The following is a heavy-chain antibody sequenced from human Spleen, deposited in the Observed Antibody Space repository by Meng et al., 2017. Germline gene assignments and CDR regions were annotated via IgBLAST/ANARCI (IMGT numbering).Heavy chain of an antibody. Sequence: GESLKISCAASGFTFSSYAMSWVRQAPGKGLEWVSAISGSGGSTYYADSVKGRFTISRDNSKNTLYLQMNSLRAEDTAVYYCARGAVAGKYYFDYWGQGTLVTVSS. CDR2: ISGSGGST. D-gene: IGHD6-19*01. CDR3: ARGAVAGKYYFDY. V-gene: IGHV3-23*01. J-gene: IGHJ4*02. CDR1: GFTFSSYA.